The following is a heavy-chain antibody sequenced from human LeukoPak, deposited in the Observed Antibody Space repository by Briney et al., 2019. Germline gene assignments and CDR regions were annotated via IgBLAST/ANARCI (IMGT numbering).Heavy chain of an antibody. J-gene: IGHJ6*02. D-gene: IGHD3-10*01. CDR1: GYTFMSYH. V-gene: IGHV1-46*01. Sequence: ASVKVSCKASGYTFMSYHIHWVRQAPGQGLEWMGIINPSGGATTYAQKFQGRLTMARDASTGTIYMEMSSLRSEDTAVYYCARPQYYYGSGSSRILYYYYGMDVWGQGTTVTVSS. CDR2: INPSGGAT. CDR3: ARPQYYYGSGSSRILYYYYGMDV.